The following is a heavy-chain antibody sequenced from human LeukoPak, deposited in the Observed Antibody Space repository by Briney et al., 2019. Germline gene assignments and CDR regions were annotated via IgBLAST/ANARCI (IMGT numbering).Heavy chain of an antibody. CDR3: ARDLHDYGDYLPFDY. D-gene: IGHD4-17*01. V-gene: IGHV6-1*01. J-gene: IGHJ4*02. Sequence: SQTLSLTCAISGDSVSSNSATWNWIRQPPSRGLEWLGRTCYRSKWYNDYAVSVKSRITINPDTSKNQFPLQLNSVTPEDTAVYYCARDLHDYGDYLPFDYWGQGTLVTVSS. CDR2: TCYRSKWYN. CDR1: GDSVSSNSAT.